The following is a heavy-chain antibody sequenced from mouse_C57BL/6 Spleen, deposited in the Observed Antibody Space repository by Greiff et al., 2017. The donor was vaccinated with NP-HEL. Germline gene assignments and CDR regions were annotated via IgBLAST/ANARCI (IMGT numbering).Heavy chain of an antibody. V-gene: IGHV3-6*01. D-gene: IGHD2-4*01. CDR1: GYSITSGYY. J-gene: IGHJ3*01. Sequence: EVQLQQSGPGLVKPSQSLSLTCSVTGYSITSGYYWNWIRQFPGNKLEWMGYISYDGSNNYNPSLKNRISITRDTSKNQFFLKLNSVTTEDTATYYCARDQRDYDFAYWGQGTLVTASA. CDR2: ISYDGSN. CDR3: ARDQRDYDFAY.